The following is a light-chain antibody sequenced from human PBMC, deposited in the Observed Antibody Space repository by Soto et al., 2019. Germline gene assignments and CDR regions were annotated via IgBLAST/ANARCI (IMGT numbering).Light chain of an antibody. CDR2: AAS. CDR3: QNYNSAPRT. CDR1: QGISND. J-gene: IGKJ1*01. Sequence: DIQMTQSPSSLSASIGDRVTISCRASQGISNDLAWYQQKPGKVPYLLIYAASTSHSGVPSRFRGSGSGTDFTLTISSLQPEDVATYYCQNYNSAPRTFGQGPKVDIK. V-gene: IGKV1-27*01.